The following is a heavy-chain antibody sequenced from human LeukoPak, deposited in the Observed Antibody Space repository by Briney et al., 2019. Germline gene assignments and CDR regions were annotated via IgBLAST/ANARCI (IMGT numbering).Heavy chain of an antibody. CDR2: ISVYNGNT. V-gene: IGHV1-18*01. D-gene: IGHD3-9*01. J-gene: IGHJ3*01. Sequence: GASVKVSCKASGYTFINYGISWVRQAPGQGLEWMGWISVYNGNTNYAQKLQDRVTVTPDTSTSTAYMELRSLRSNDRAVYYCARDIHDILTGYPANPFDVWGHGTMVTVSS. CDR3: ARDIHDILTGYPANPFDV. CDR1: GYTFINYG.